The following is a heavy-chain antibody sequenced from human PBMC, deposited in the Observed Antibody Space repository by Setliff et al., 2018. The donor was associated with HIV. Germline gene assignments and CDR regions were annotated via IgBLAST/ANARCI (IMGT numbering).Heavy chain of an antibody. CDR3: ARGPHKYCSVTNCMYDL. V-gene: IGHV3-49*04. J-gene: IGHJ4*02. CDR2: IRSKDYGGAP. Sequence: GGSLRLSCTASGFMFGDYLMSWVRQAPGKGLEWLGFIRSKDYGGAPAYAASVEDRLSISRDDSKGIAYLQMDSLKNEDAAVYYCARGPHKYCSVTNCMYDLWGQGTLVTVSS. D-gene: IGHD2-15*01. CDR1: GFMFGDYL.